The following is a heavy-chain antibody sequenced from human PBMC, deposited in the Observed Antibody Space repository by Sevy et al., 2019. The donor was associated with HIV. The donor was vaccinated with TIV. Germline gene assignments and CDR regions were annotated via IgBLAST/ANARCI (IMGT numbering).Heavy chain of an antibody. Sequence: ETLSLTCTVSGGSISNYFWSWIRQPPGKGLEWIGYIYYSGSTNYNPSLNSRVTISVDTSKNQFSLKLRSVTAADTAVYYCARESIGATGYFDYWGQGTLVTVSS. D-gene: IGHD6-13*01. J-gene: IGHJ4*02. CDR3: ARESIGATGYFDY. CDR1: GGSISNYF. CDR2: IYYSGST. V-gene: IGHV4-59*01.